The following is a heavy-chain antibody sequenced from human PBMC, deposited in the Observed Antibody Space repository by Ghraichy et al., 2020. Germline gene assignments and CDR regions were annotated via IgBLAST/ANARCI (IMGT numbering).Heavy chain of an antibody. V-gene: IGHV3-23*01. Sequence: GESLNISCAASGFTFSSYAMSWVRQAPGKGLEWVSAISGSGGSTYYADSVKGRFTISRDNSKNTLYLQMNSLRAEDTAVYYCAKDPLRFLEWLFPNFDYWGQGTLVTVSS. CDR3: AKDPLRFLEWLFPNFDY. J-gene: IGHJ4*02. CDR2: ISGSGGST. CDR1: GFTFSSYA. D-gene: IGHD3-3*01.